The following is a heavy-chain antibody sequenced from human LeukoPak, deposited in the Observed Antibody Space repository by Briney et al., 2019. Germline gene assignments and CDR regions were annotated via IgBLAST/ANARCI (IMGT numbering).Heavy chain of an antibody. D-gene: IGHD1-26*01. CDR1: GFTFSDHY. V-gene: IGHV3-72*01. Sequence: QPGGSLRLSCAASGFTFSDHYMDWVRQAPGKGLEWVGRTRKKVNSYTTEYAASVKGRFTISRDDSKNSLYLQLNSLKTEDTAVYYCVRVVGEAFFDYWGQGTLVTVSS. CDR2: TRKKVNSYTT. J-gene: IGHJ4*02. CDR3: VRVVGEAFFDY.